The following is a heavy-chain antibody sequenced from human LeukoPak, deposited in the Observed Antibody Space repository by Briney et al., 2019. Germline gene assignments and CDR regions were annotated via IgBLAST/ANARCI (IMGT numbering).Heavy chain of an antibody. CDR1: GGTFSSYA. D-gene: IGHD1-26*01. J-gene: IGHJ4*02. Sequence: ASVKVSCKASGGTFSSYAISWVRQAPGQGLEWMGGIIPIFGTANYAQKFQGRVTITADESTSTAYMELRSLRSDDTAVYYCARGPGSSKSLRYWGQGTLVTVSS. CDR3: ARGPGSSKSLRY. CDR2: IIPIFGTA. V-gene: IGHV1-69*01.